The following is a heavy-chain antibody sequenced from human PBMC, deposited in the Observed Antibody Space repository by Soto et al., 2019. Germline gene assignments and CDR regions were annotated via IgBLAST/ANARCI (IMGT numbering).Heavy chain of an antibody. CDR1: GFTFSSYW. Sequence: PGGSLRLSCAASGFTFSSYWMHWVRQAPGKGLVGVXRIXXPXXXXXYXXSVKGRFTISRDNAKNTLYLQMSSLTVEDTAVFYCVRGNTGYGNFDYWGQGILVTVSS. D-gene: IGHD5-12*01. J-gene: IGHJ4*02. CDR3: VRGNTGYGNFDY. CDR2: IXXPXXXX. V-gene: IGHV3-74*01.